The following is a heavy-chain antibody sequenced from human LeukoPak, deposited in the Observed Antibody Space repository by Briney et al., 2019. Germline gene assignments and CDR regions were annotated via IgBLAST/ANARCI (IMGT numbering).Heavy chain of an antibody. CDR1: GGSISSSSYY. CDR2: IYYSGST. J-gene: IGHJ5*02. Sequence: PSETLSLTCTVSGGSISSSSYYWGWIRQPPGKGLEWIGSIYYSGSTYYNPSLKSRVTISVDTSKNQFSLKLSSVTAADTAVYYCARNAEQWLVRKNWFDPWGQGTLVTVSS. CDR3: ARNAEQWLVRKNWFDP. D-gene: IGHD6-19*01. V-gene: IGHV4-39*01.